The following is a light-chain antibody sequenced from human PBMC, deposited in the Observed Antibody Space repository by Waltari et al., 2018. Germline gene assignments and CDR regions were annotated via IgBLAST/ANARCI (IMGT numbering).Light chain of an antibody. V-gene: IGLV2-23*01. CDR2: QDN. J-gene: IGLJ1*01. CDR1: KRDIGTYDL. Sequence: QSALTQPASVSGSPGQSITISCSGTKRDIGTYDLVSWYQHHPGKAPKVIIYQDNKRPSGVSNRCSGPKSGNTASLTVSGLQAEDEADYYCCAYAGSYTYVFGGGTKVTV. CDR3: CAYAGSYTYV.